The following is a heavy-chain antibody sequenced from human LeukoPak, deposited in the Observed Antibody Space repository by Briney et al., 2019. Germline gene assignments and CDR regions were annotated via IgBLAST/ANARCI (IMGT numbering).Heavy chain of an antibody. CDR2: INHSGST. J-gene: IGHJ5*02. CDR3: ARISQGYGSGRRPFDP. Sequence: SETLSLTCAVYGGSFSGYYWSWIPQPPGKGLEWIGEINHSGSTNYNPSLKSRVTISVDTSKNQFSLKLSSVTAADTAVYYCARISQGYGSGRRPFDPWGQGTLVTVSS. D-gene: IGHD3-10*01. CDR1: GGSFSGYY. V-gene: IGHV4-34*01.